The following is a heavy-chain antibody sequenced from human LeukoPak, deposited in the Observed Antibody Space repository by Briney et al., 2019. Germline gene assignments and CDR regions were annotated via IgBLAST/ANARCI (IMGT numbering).Heavy chain of an antibody. Sequence: SETLSLTCAVYGGSFSGYYWSWIRQPPGKGLEWIGEINHSGSTNYNPSLKSRVTISVDTSKNQFSLKLSSVTAADTAVYYCARDVGIGSDYWGQGTLVTVSS. J-gene: IGHJ4*02. D-gene: IGHD2-15*01. CDR3: ARDVGIGSDY. CDR2: INHSGST. CDR1: GGSFSGYY. V-gene: IGHV4-34*01.